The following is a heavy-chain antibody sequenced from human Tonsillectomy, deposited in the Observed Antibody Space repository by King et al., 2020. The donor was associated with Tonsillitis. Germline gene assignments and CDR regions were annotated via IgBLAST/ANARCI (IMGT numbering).Heavy chain of an antibody. D-gene: IGHD4-23*01. J-gene: IGHJ3*02. Sequence: VQLVESGGGVVQPGRSLRLSCAASGFTFSSYAMHWVRQAPGKGLEWVAVIWSDGHNKYNADSVKGRFTISRDNSKNTLYLQMNSLRAEDTAVYYCARVRWDAYSPAPLNVFAIWGQGTMVTVSS. V-gene: IGHV3-33*01. CDR1: GFTFSSYA. CDR2: IWSDGHNK. CDR3: ARVRWDAYSPAPLNVFAI.